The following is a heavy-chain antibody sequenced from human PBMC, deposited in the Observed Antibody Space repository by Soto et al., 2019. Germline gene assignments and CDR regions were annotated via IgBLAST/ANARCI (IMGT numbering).Heavy chain of an antibody. J-gene: IGHJ4*02. Sequence: GASVKVSCKASGGTFSSYAISWLRQAPGQGLEWMGGIIPIFGTANYAQKFQGRVTITADESTSTAYMELSSLRSEDTAVYYCARDTPPGSYDFWSGYSNWGQGTLVTVSS. CDR1: GGTFSSYA. CDR2: IIPIFGTA. D-gene: IGHD3-3*01. V-gene: IGHV1-69*13. CDR3: ARDTPPGSYDFWSGYSN.